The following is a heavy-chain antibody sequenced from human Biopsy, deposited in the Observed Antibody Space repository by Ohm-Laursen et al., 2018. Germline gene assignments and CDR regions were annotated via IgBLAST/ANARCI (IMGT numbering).Heavy chain of an antibody. V-gene: IGHV4-39*01. CDR1: GGSIRSNGFY. D-gene: IGHD3-3*01. J-gene: IGHJ5*02. CDR2: ISYRGTT. Sequence: SDTLSLTCIVSGGSIRSNGFYWGWIRQPPGKGLEWIGSISYRGTTSYNPSLKSRLAISVDTSKNHLSRSLNSVTAADTAVFYCARLRGGVVINYSWFDPWGQGILVTVSS. CDR3: ARLRGGVVINYSWFDP.